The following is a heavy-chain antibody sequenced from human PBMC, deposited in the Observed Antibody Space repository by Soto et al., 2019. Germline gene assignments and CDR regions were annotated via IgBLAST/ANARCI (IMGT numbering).Heavy chain of an antibody. CDR3: AKFWSGYPGGYYYYGMDV. V-gene: IGHV3-33*06. Sequence: EWVAVIWYDGSNKYYADSVKGRFTISRDNSKNTLYLQMNSLRAEDTAVYYCAKFWSGYPGGYYYYGMDVWGQGTTVTVSS. D-gene: IGHD3-3*01. CDR2: IWYDGSNK. J-gene: IGHJ6*02.